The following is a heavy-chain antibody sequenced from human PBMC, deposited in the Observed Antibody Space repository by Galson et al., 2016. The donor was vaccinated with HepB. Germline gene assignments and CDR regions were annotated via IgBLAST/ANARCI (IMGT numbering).Heavy chain of an antibody. D-gene: IGHD1-14*01. Sequence: CAISGDSVSSNSASWNFIRQSPSRALEWLGRTYYRSKWYNDYAVSVRSRITINPDTSKNQFSLQLNSVTPEDTAVDYCARGISEPVKPSAYYDYVDVWGKGTPVTVSS. CDR1: GDSVSSNSAS. V-gene: IGHV6-1*01. J-gene: IGHJ6*03. CDR3: ARGISEPVKPSAYYDYVDV. CDR2: TYYRSKWYN.